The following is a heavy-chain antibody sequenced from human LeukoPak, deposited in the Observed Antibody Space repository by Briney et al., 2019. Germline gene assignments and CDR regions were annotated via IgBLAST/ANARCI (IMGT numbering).Heavy chain of an antibody. Sequence: GGSLRLSCAASGFTFSDYYMSWIRQAPGKGLEWVSYISSSGSTIYYADSVKGRFTISRDNAKNSLYLQMNSLRAEDTAVYYCARGYCSGGSCYLEKYYFDYWGQGTLVTVSS. CDR1: GFTFSDYY. J-gene: IGHJ4*02. CDR3: ARGYCSGGSCYLEKYYFDY. CDR2: ISSSGSTI. V-gene: IGHV3-11*01. D-gene: IGHD2-15*01.